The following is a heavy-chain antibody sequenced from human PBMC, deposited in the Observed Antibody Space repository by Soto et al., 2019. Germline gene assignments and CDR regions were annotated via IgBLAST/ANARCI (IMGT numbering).Heavy chain of an antibody. Sequence: EVQLVESGGGLVQPGGSLRLSCAASGFIFSSYSMNWVRQAPGKGLEWVSYITSRSSPIYYADSVKGRFTISRDNAKNSLYLQMNSVRDEDTAVYYCTRDPHALDVWGQGTTVTVSS. CDR1: GFIFSSYS. J-gene: IGHJ6*02. V-gene: IGHV3-48*02. D-gene: IGHD2-2*01. CDR2: ITSRSSPI. CDR3: TRDPHALDV.